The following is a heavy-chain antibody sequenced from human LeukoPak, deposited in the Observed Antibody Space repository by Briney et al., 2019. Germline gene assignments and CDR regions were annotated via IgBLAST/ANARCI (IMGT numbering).Heavy chain of an antibody. CDR3: ARDGGMIRFGGQDV. Sequence: PGGSLRLSCAASGFTFSTYAVNWVRQAPGKGLEWVSAITGSGGATYYADSVKGRITISRDNAKNSLYLQMNSLRVEDTAVYYCARDGGMIRFGGQDVWGQGTTVTVS. CDR2: ITGSGGAT. V-gene: IGHV3-21*06. CDR1: GFTFSTYA. D-gene: IGHD3-16*01. J-gene: IGHJ6*02.